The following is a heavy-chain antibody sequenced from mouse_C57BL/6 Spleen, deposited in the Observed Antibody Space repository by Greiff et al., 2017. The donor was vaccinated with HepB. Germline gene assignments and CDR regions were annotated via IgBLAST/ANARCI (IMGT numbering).Heavy chain of an antibody. CDR2: IDPSDSYT. V-gene: IGHV1-59*01. Sequence: VQLQQPGAELVRPGTSVKLSCKASGYTLPSYWMHWVKQRPGQGLEWIGVIDPSDSYTNYNQKFKGKATLTVDTSSSTAYMQLSSLTSEDSAVYYCARGGYDAMDYWGQGTSVTVSS. CDR3: ARGGYDAMDY. J-gene: IGHJ4*01. CDR1: GYTLPSYW.